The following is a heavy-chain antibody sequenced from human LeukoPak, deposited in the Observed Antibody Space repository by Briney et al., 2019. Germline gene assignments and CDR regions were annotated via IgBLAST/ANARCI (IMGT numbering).Heavy chain of an antibody. D-gene: IGHD5-24*01. CDR3: ARDRGGMATPDRY. CDR1: GYTFTGYY. Sequence: GASVPISCKASGYTFTGYYMHWVRQAPGQGLEWMGWINPDNGGTNYAQKFQGRVTITRDMSISTTYMELSRLRSDDTAVYYCARDRGGMATPDRYCGHRNLVTVSS. CDR2: INPDNGGT. J-gene: IGHJ4*01. V-gene: IGHV1-2*02.